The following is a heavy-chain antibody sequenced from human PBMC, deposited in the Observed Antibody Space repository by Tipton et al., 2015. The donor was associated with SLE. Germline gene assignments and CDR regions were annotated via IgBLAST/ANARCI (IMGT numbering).Heavy chain of an antibody. D-gene: IGHD6-6*01. Sequence: GSLRLSCAASGFTFSSYWMSWVRQAPGKGLEWVANIKQDGSEKYYVDSVRGRFTISRDNAKNSLYLQRNSLRAEDTAVYYCAREGLSIAVPFGIWGQGTMVTVSS. CDR2: IKQDGSEK. CDR3: AREGLSIAVPFGI. V-gene: IGHV3-7*01. J-gene: IGHJ3*02. CDR1: GFTFSSYW.